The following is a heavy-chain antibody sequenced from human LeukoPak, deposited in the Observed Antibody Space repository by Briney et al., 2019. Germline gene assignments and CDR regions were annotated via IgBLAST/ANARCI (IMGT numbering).Heavy chain of an antibody. J-gene: IGHJ4*02. CDR3: ASSSYCGGDCYSHFDY. CDR1: GFTFSSYA. D-gene: IGHD2-21*02. Sequence: GGSLRLSCAASGFTFSSYAMSWVRQAPGKGLEWVSAISGSGDNTYYADSVKGRFTISRDNSKNTLYLQINSLRAEDTAVYYCASSSYCGGDCYSHFDYWGQGTLVTVSS. CDR2: ISGSGDNT. V-gene: IGHV3-23*01.